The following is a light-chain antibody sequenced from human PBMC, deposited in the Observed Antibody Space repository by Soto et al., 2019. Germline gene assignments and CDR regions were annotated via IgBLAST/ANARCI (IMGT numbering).Light chain of an antibody. V-gene: IGKV3-20*01. CDR2: GAS. J-gene: IGKJ5*01. Sequence: EVVLTQSPGTLSLSLGERATLSCRASQSVSTSSLAWYQQKPGQAPRLLIYGASNNTTSITDRFSGSRSGTDFSLIISRLEPEDYAVDYCWQYGGSPLITFGQGTRLEIK. CDR3: WQYGGSPLIT. CDR1: QSVSTSS.